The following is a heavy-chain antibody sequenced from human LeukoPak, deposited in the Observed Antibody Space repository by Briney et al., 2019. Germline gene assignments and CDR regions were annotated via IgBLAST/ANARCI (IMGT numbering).Heavy chain of an antibody. CDR2: INLYNGAT. D-gene: IGHD1-14*01. Sequence: ASVKVSRKPTGYSFTAYYIFWMRQARGQGLECMGWINLYNGATKYAQRFQSRVTMTRDTSISTAYMELSRLRSDDTATYYCASWAGGNEPVASFDYWGQGTLVTVSS. CDR1: GYSFTAYY. J-gene: IGHJ4*02. CDR3: ASWAGGNEPVASFDY. V-gene: IGHV1-2*02.